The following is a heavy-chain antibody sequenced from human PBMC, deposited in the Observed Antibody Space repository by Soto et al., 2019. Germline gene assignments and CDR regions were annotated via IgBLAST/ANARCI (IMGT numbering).Heavy chain of an antibody. CDR2: ISRTTTYI. Sequence: GGSLRLSCAASGFTFTRYSMNWVRQAPGKGLEWVSSISRTTTYIYYGDSMKGRFTISRDNAKHSLYLEMNSLRAEDTAVYYCARECEDLTSNFDYWGQGTLVTVSS. J-gene: IGHJ4*02. CDR1: GFTFTRYS. CDR3: ARECEDLTSNFDY. V-gene: IGHV3-21*06. D-gene: IGHD2-21*01.